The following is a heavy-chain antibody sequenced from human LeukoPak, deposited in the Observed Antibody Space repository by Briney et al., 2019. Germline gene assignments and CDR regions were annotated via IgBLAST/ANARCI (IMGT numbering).Heavy chain of an antibody. CDR1: GYTFTSYG. J-gene: IGHJ4*02. Sequence: AASVKVSCKASGYTFTSYGISWVRPAPGQGLERMGWISAYNGNTNYAQKLQGRVTMTTDTSTSTAYLELRSLRSDDTAVYYCARDRMPHDYWGQGTLVTVSS. CDR2: ISAYNGNT. V-gene: IGHV1-18*01. CDR3: ARDRMPHDY. D-gene: IGHD1-14*01.